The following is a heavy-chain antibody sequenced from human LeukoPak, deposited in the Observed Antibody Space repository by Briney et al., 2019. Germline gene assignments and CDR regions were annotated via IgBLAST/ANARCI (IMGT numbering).Heavy chain of an antibody. CDR3: AKWNYYFDY. Sequence: GGSLILSCAASGFTLSSYVMTWVRQAPGKGLEWVSSSGSGGDTYYADSVKGRFTISRDNSKNTLYLQMNSLRAEDTAVYYCAKWNYYFDYWGQGTLVTVSS. CDR2: SGSGGDT. CDR1: GFTLSSYV. V-gene: IGHV3-23*01. D-gene: IGHD1-7*01. J-gene: IGHJ4*02.